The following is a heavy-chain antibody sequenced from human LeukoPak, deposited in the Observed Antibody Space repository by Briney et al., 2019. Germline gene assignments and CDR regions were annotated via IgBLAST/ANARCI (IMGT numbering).Heavy chain of an antibody. Sequence: GGSLRLSCAASGFTFDDYVMHWVRQAPGKGLEWVSGISWNSGSVVYADSVKGRFTISRDNAKNSLYLQMNSLRAEDTAVYYCARASGLRFLEWFLDYWGQGTLVTVSS. CDR3: ARASGLRFLEWFLDY. D-gene: IGHD3-3*01. CDR2: ISWNSGSV. J-gene: IGHJ4*02. CDR1: GFTFDDYV. V-gene: IGHV3-9*01.